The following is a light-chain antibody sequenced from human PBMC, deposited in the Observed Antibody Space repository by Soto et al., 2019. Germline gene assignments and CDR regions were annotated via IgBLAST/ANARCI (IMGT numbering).Light chain of an antibody. CDR3: CSYTTSSTLE. CDR2: EVS. Sequence: QSALTQPASVSGSPGQSITISCTGTSSDIGHYNYVSWYQQHPGKAPKLMIYEVSNRPSGVSNRFSGSKSGNTASLTISGLQAEDEADYYCCSYTTSSTLEIGGGTKLTVL. CDR1: SSDIGHYNY. J-gene: IGLJ2*01. V-gene: IGLV2-14*01.